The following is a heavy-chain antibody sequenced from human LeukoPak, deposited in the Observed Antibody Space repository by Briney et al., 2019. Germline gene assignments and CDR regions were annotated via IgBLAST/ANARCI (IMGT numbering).Heavy chain of an antibody. Sequence: ASVKVSCKASGYTFTSYGISWVRQAPGQGLEWMGWISAYNGNTNYAQKLQGRVTMTTDTSTSTAYMELRSLRSDDTAVYYCARGSDTYYYDSSGYSPNYFDYWGQGTLVTVSS. CDR3: ARGSDTYYYDSSGYSPNYFDY. V-gene: IGHV1-18*01. CDR2: ISAYNGNT. CDR1: GYTFTSYG. J-gene: IGHJ4*02. D-gene: IGHD3-22*01.